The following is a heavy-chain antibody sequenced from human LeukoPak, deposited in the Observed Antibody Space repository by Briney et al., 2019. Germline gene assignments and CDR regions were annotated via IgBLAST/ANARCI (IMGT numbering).Heavy chain of an antibody. V-gene: IGHV4-39*01. D-gene: IGHD3-22*01. CDR2: IYYSGST. CDR3: ARLGYDSSGYYTPYYFDY. Sequence: PSETLSLTCTVSGGSINSSSYYWGWIRQPPGKGRVWIGSIYYSGSTYYNPSLKSRVTISVDTSKNQFSLKLSSVTAADTAVYYCARLGYDSSGYYTPYYFDYWGQGTLVTVSS. CDR1: GGSINSSSYY. J-gene: IGHJ4*02.